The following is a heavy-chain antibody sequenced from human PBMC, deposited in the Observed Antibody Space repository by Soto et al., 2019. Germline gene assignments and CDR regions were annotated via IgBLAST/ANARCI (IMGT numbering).Heavy chain of an antibody. CDR1: GFTFSSYG. CDR2: ISYDGSNK. D-gene: IGHD6-6*01. V-gene: IGHV3-30*18. Sequence: PGGSLRLSCAASGFTFSSYGMHWVRQAPGKGLEWVAVISYDGSNKYYADSVKGRFTISRDNSKNTLYLQMNSLRAEDTAVYYCAKDFTLYSSSVGYSLICDYWGQGTLVTVSS. CDR3: AKDFTLYSSSVGYSLICDY. J-gene: IGHJ4*02.